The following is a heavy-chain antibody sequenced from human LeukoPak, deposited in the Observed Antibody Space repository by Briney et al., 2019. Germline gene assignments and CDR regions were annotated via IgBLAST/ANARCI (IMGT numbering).Heavy chain of an antibody. V-gene: IGHV3-21*01. Sequence: GGSLRLSCAASGFTFSSYSMNWVRQAPGKGLEWVSSISSSSSYIYYADSVKGRFTISRDSAKNSLYLQMNSLRAEDTAVYYCARDPEEMATINNWFDPWGQGTLVTVSS. D-gene: IGHD5-24*01. CDR1: GFTFSSYS. CDR3: ARDPEEMATINNWFDP. J-gene: IGHJ5*02. CDR2: ISSSSSYI.